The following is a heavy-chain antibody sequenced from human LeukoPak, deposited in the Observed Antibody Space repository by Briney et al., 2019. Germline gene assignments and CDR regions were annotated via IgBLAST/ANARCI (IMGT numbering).Heavy chain of an antibody. CDR3: ARVGKSGWDFDH. Sequence: PGGSLRLSCAASGFIFDNFGMTWVRQAAGKGLEWVSRISASGHSTTYADSVKGRFTISRDNTNNSLYLQMISLRVDDTAVYYCARVGKSGWDFDHWGQGTLVTVSS. CDR2: ISASGHST. V-gene: IGHV3-23*01. J-gene: IGHJ4*02. CDR1: GFIFDNFG. D-gene: IGHD6-19*01.